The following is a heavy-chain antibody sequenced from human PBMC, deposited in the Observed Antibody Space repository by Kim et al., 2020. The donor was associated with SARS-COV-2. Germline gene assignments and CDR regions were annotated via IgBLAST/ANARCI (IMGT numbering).Heavy chain of an antibody. J-gene: IGHJ3*02. CDR3: ARDQSLLWFGELLLAAINDAFDI. Sequence: GGSLRLSCAASGFTFSSYSMNWVRQAPGKGLEWVSSISSSSSYIYYADSVKGRFTISRDNAKNSLYLQMNSLRAEDTAVYYCARDQSLLWFGELLLAAINDAFDIWGQGTMVTVSS. V-gene: IGHV3-21*01. CDR2: ISSSSSYI. CDR1: GFTFSSYS. D-gene: IGHD3-10*01.